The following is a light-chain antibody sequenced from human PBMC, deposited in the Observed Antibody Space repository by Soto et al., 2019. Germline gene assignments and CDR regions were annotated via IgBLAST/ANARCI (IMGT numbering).Light chain of an antibody. CDR2: HAS. CDR1: QSISTY. J-gene: IGKJ2*01. CDR3: QQYYMYSYT. V-gene: IGKV1-5*01. Sequence: DIQMTQPSTLSASVGDRVTLHCRASQSISTYLAWYQQKPGKAPKVLIYHASNLESRVPSRFSGGGSGTEFTLTISRLQPDYFATSYCQQYYMYSYTFGQGTKLDIK.